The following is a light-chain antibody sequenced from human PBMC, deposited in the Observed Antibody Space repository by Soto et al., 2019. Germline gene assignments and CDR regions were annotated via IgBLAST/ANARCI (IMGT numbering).Light chain of an antibody. Sequence: DIQLTQSPSFLSASVGDRVTITCRASQGISSYLAWYQQKPGKAPKLLIYAASTLQSGVPSRFSGSGSGPEFTLTICSLQPEDFATYYCQQLNSYLFTFGPGTKVDIK. J-gene: IGKJ3*01. CDR1: QGISSY. CDR3: QQLNSYLFT. CDR2: AAS. V-gene: IGKV1-9*01.